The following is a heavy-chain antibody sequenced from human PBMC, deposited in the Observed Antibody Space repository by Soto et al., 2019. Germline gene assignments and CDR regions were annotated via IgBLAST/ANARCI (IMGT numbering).Heavy chain of an antibody. Sequence: ASVKVSCKASGDGFSNYGFSWVRQAPGQGLEWMGWISAYDGQTNYTKKFQGRVTMTTDTSSSTAYMELRSLRSDDTAVYYCARVWYYDSSGYYAFDYWGLGTLVTVSS. D-gene: IGHD3-22*01. CDR2: ISAYDGQT. J-gene: IGHJ4*02. V-gene: IGHV1-18*01. CDR3: ARVWYYDSSGYYAFDY. CDR1: GDGFSNYG.